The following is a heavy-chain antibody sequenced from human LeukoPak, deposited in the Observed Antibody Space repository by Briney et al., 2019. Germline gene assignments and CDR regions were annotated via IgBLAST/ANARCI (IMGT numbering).Heavy chain of an antibody. J-gene: IGHJ4*02. CDR2: TRNKANSYTT. Sequence: GGSLRLSRAASGFTFSDHYMDWVRQAPGKGLEWVGRTRNKANSYTTEYAASVKGRFTISRDNSKNTLYLQMNSLRADDTAVYYCANPPTVTSFDYWGQGTLVTVSS. D-gene: IGHD4-11*01. V-gene: IGHV3-72*01. CDR3: ANPPTVTSFDY. CDR1: GFTFSDHY.